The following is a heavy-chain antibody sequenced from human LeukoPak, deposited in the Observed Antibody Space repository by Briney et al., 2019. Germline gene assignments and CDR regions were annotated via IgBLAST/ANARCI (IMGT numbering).Heavy chain of an antibody. CDR1: GFSFDDFA. Sequence: PGRSLRLSCVASGFSFDDFAMHWVRQRPGKGLEWVSSISWNGAIIGHADSVKGRFTVSRDNAKHSLYLQMNSLRFDDTAVYFCAKASTHDLVPSIDSWGQGTLVTVSS. CDR3: AKASTHDLVPSIDS. D-gene: IGHD4/OR15-4a*01. CDR2: ISWNGAII. J-gene: IGHJ4*02. V-gene: IGHV3-9*01.